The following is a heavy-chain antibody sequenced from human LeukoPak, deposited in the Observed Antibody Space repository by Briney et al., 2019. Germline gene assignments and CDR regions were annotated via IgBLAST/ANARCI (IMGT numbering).Heavy chain of an antibody. CDR1: GGSTSSYY. CDR2: IYTSGST. D-gene: IGHD3-10*01. Sequence: SETLSLTCTVSGGSTSSYYWSWIRQPAGKGLEWIGRIYTSGSTNYNPSLKSRVTMSVDTSKNQFSLKLSSVTAADTAVYYCARDVRKGWFREHRGAFDIWGQGTMVTVSS. CDR3: ARDVRKGWFREHRGAFDI. V-gene: IGHV4-4*07. J-gene: IGHJ3*02.